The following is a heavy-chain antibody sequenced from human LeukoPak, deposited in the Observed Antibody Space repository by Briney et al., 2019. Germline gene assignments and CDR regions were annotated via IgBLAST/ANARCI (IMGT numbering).Heavy chain of an antibody. V-gene: IGHV3-74*01. Sequence: GGSLRLSCAASGFTFSSDWMHWVRQAPGKGMVWVSRINSDGSSTSYADSVKGRFTISRDNAKNTVYLQMNSLRVEDTAVYYCACNRGNNNGYWDYWGQGTLVTVSS. CDR1: GFTFSSDW. CDR2: INSDGSST. CDR3: ACNRGNNNGYWDY. D-gene: IGHD5-18*01. J-gene: IGHJ4*02.